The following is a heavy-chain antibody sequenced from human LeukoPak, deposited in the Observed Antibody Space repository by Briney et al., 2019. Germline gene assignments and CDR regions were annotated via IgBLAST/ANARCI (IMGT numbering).Heavy chain of an antibody. D-gene: IGHD3-3*01. CDR1: GGSISSYY. CDR3: ARAVGYDFWSGDYYYGMDV. Sequence: SETLSLTCTVSGGSISSYYWSWIRQPPGKGLEWIGHIYYSGSTNYNPSLKSRVTISVDTSKNQFSLKLSSVTAADTAVYYCARAVGYDFWSGDYYYGMDVWGQGTTVTVSS. J-gene: IGHJ6*02. V-gene: IGHV4-59*01. CDR2: IYYSGST.